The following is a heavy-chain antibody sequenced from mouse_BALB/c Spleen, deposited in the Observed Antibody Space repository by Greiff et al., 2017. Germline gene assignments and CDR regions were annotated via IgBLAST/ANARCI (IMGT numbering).Heavy chain of an antibody. CDR2: IWTGGGT. J-gene: IGHJ1*01. D-gene: IGHD2-3*01. CDR1: GFSLTSYD. V-gene: IGHV2-9-2*01. CDR3: VSGGGYYDWYFDV. Sequence: VKLMESGPGLVAPSQSLSITCTVSGFSLTSYDISWIRQPPGKGLEWLGVIWTGGGTNYNSAFMSRLSISKDNSKSQVFLKMNSLQTDDTAIYYCVSGGGYYDWYFDVWGAGTTVTVSS.